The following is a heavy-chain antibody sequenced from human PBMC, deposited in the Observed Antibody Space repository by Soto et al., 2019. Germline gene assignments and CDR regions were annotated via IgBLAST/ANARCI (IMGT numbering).Heavy chain of an antibody. Sequence: GGSLRLSCAASGFTFSSYAMSWVRQAPGKGLVLVSAISGSGGITFYADSVKGRFTISRDNSKKTLYLQMNSLRAEDTAVYYCAKGPLNDYDSSGSYYWGQGTLVTVSS. CDR3: AKGPLNDYDSSGSYY. J-gene: IGHJ4*02. CDR2: ISGSGGIT. D-gene: IGHD3-22*01. CDR1: GFTFSSYA. V-gene: IGHV3-23*01.